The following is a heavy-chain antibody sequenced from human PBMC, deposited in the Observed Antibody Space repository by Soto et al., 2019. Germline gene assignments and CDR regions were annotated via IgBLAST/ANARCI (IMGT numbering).Heavy chain of an antibody. CDR1: GFTFSSYA. CDR2: ISGGGGST. CDR3: AKDTTGIGAFDI. J-gene: IGHJ3*02. Sequence: GGSLRLSCAASGFTFSSYAMHWVRQAPGKGLEWVAVISGGGGSTNYADSVRGRFTISRDNSKNTLYLQMNSLRAEDTAVYYCAKDTTGIGAFDIWGQGTMVTVSS. V-gene: IGHV3-23*01. D-gene: IGHD1-1*01.